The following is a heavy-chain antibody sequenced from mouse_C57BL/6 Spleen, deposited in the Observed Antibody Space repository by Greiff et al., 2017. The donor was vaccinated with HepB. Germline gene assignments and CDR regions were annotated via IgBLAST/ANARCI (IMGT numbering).Heavy chain of an antibody. V-gene: IGHV5-6*02. D-gene: IGHD1-1*01. Sequence: DVMLVESGGDLVKPGGSLKLSCAASGFTFSSYGMSWVRQTPDKRLEWVATISSGGSYTYYPDSVKGRFTISRDNAKNNLYLQMSSLKSEDTAMYYCASYGSSYGNYFDYWGQGTTLTVSS. CDR1: GFTFSSYG. CDR2: ISSGGSYT. J-gene: IGHJ2*01. CDR3: ASYGSSYGNYFDY.